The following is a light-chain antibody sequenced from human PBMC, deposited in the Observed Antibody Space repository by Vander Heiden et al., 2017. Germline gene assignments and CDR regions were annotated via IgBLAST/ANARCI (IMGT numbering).Light chain of an antibody. CDR3: RQALQAPKT. J-gene: IGKJ1*01. V-gene: IGKV2-28*01. CDR1: QSLLHSNGYNY. CDR2: LGS. Sequence: DIVMTQSPLSLPVTTGEPASISCRSSQSLLHSNGYNYLDWYLQKPGQSPQPLIYLGSNRASGVPDRFSGSGSCTDFRLKISRVEAEDVGVYYFRQALQAPKTFGQGTKVXIK.